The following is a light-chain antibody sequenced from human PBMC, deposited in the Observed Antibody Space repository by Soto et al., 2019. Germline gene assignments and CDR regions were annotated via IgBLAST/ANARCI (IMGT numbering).Light chain of an antibody. CDR2: GAS. CDR3: QQYNNWPRT. J-gene: IGKJ1*01. Sequence: SVMTKSPATLSVSPGERATLSCRASQSVSNNLAWYQQKLGKAPRLLIYGASTRATGIPARFSGSGSGTEFTLTISSLQSEDFAVYYCQQYNNWPRTFGQGTKVDIK. CDR1: QSVSNN. V-gene: IGKV3D-15*01.